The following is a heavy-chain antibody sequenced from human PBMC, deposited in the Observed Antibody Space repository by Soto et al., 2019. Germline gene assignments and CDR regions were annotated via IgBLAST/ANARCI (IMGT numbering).Heavy chain of an antibody. CDR2: IYWNDDK. J-gene: IGHJ5*02. CDR1: GFSLSTSGVG. V-gene: IGHV2-5*01. CDR3: ANKTSASDWFDP. D-gene: IGHD6-13*01. Sequence: SGPTLVNPTQTLTLTCTFSGFSLSTSGVGLVRIRQPPGKALEWLALIYWNDDKRYNPSLKRRLTISKDTSKNQVVLTLTSMDPGDTATYYCANKTSASDWFDPWGQGTLVTVSS.